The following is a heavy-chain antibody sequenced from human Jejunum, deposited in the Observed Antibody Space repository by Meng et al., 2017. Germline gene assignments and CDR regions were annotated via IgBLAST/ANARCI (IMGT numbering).Heavy chain of an antibody. CDR2: INPNTDTT. J-gene: IGHJ3*02. Sequence: ASVKVSCKASGYTFTGYYINWVRQAPGQGLEWLGRINPNTDTTNYEQKFQGRVTMTRDTSISTAYLDLSRLISDDTAMYYCARNRGGNAFLDAFDIWGQGKRVNGSS. D-gene: IGHD4-23*01. V-gene: IGHV1-2*06. CDR1: GYTFTGYY. CDR3: ARNRGGNAFLDAFDI.